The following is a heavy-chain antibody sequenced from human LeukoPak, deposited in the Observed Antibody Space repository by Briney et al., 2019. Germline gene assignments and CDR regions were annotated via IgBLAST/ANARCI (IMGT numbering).Heavy chain of an antibody. CDR2: IYPGDSGP. Sequence: GESLKISCKVSGYSFTSYCIGWVRQMPGKGLEWMGIIYPGDSGPTYSPSFQGQITISVDKSISTAYLQWSSLQASDTAMYYCGMSGDRVPLQDDVFDVWGQGTMVTVST. V-gene: IGHV5-51*01. D-gene: IGHD1-26*01. J-gene: IGHJ3*01. CDR3: GMSGDRVPLQDDVFDV. CDR1: GYSFTSYC.